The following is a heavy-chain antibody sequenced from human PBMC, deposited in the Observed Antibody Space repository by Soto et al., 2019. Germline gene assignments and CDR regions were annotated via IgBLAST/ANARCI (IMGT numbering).Heavy chain of an antibody. CDR2: TYFRSKWYN. V-gene: IGHV6-1*01. CDR1: GDTVSSNTAS. CDR3: AKGDNLGPKTRRAFDP. D-gene: IGHD1-1*01. Sequence: SQTLSLTPAISGDTVSSNTASWNWFRQSPSRGLEWLGRTYFRSKWYNDYAVSVKSRIIINSATSNNQFSLQLNSVTPDDTAVYFSAKGDNLGPKTRRAFDPWGQGIMVTVSS. J-gene: IGHJ5*02.